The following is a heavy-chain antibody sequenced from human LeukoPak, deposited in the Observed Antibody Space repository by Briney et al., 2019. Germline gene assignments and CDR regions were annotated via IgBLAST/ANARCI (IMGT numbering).Heavy chain of an antibody. J-gene: IGHJ4*02. CDR1: GFTFSSYA. D-gene: IGHD4-17*01. CDR3: ARGSHGDHDY. V-gene: IGHV3-23*01. Sequence: SGGSLRPSCAASGFTFSSYAMSWVRQAPGKGLEWVSAITSSGGSTYYADSVKGRFTISRDNSKNTLYMQMSSLRADDTAVYYCARGSHGDHDYWGQGTLVTVSS. CDR2: ITSSGGST.